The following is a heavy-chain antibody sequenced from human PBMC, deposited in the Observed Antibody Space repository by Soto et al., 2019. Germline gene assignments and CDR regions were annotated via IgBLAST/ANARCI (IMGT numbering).Heavy chain of an antibody. Sequence: QVQLVQSGAEVKKPGASVKVSCKASGYTFTSYGISWVRQAPGQGLEWMGWISAYNGNTNYAQKLQGRVTMTIDTSTSTAYMELRSLRSDDTAVYYCARGGRHDSSGYYLPFSGMDVWGQGTTVTVSS. V-gene: IGHV1-18*01. D-gene: IGHD3-22*01. J-gene: IGHJ6*02. CDR2: ISAYNGNT. CDR1: GYTFTSYG. CDR3: ARGGRHDSSGYYLPFSGMDV.